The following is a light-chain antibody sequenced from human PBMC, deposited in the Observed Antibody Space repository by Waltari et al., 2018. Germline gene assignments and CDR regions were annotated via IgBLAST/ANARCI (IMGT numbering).Light chain of an antibody. CDR2: SDN. Sequence: QSVLTQPPSASGTPGQRVAISCSGRSSTIDTTTVNCYQQPPGTAPKLLIYSDNQRPSGVPDRFSGSKSGTSASLAISGLQSEDEADYYCGAWDDSLNGYVFGTGTKVTVL. J-gene: IGLJ1*01. V-gene: IGLV1-44*01. CDR3: GAWDDSLNGYV. CDR1: SSTIDTTT.